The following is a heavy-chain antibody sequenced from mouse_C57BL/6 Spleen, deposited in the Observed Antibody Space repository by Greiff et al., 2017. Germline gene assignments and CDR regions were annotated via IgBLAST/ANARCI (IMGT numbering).Heavy chain of an antibody. CDR2: IRNKANGYTT. CDR1: GFTFTDYY. V-gene: IGHV7-3*01. J-gene: IGHJ4*01. CDR3: ARDYYGSSPYAMDY. D-gene: IGHD1-1*01. Sequence: DVHLVESGGGLVQPGGSLSLSCAASGFTFTDYYMSWVRQPPGKALEWLGFIRNKANGYTTEYSASVKGRFTISRDNSQSILYLQMNALRAEDSATYYCARDYYGSSPYAMDYWGQGTSVTVSS.